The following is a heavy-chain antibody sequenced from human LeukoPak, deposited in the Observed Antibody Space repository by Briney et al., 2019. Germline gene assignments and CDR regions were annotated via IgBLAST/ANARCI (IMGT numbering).Heavy chain of an antibody. V-gene: IGHV3-7*04. CDR3: ARLRGGYYFDY. J-gene: IGHJ4*02. CDR1: GFTFGSYW. CDR2: IKQGGSER. Sequence: GGSLRLSCAASGFTFGSYWMSWVRQAPGKGLEWVANIKQGGSERDYVDSVKGRFSISRDNAKNSLYLQMNSLTVDDTAVHYCARLRGGYYFDYWGQGTLVTVSS. D-gene: IGHD1-26*01.